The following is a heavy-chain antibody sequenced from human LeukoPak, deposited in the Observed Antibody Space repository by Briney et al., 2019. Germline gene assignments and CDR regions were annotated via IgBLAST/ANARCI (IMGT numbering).Heavy chain of an antibody. D-gene: IGHD6-13*01. V-gene: IGHV4-4*07. Sequence: PGGSLRLSCAASGFSFSDYYWSWIRQPAGKGLEWIGRIYTSGSTNYNPSLKSRVTISVDTSKNQFSLKLSSVTAADTAVYYCARGGIHAFDIWGQGTMVTVSS. CDR1: GFSFSDYY. CDR2: IYTSGST. CDR3: ARGGIHAFDI. J-gene: IGHJ3*02.